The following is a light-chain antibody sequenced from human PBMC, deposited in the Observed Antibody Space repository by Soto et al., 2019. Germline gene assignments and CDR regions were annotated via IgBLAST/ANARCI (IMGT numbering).Light chain of an antibody. CDR1: SSDVGVYSY. CDR2: EVS. V-gene: IGLV2-8*01. Sequence: QSALTQPPSASWSPGQSVTISCTGTSSDVGVYSYVSWYQQHPGKAPKLMIYEVSKRPSGVPDRFSGSKAGNTASLTISGLQAEDEADYYCCSYAGSNTFVVFGTGTKLTVL. J-gene: IGLJ2*01. CDR3: CSYAGSNTFVV.